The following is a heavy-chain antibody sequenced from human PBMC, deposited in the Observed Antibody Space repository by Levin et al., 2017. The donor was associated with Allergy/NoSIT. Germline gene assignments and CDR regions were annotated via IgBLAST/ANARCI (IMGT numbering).Heavy chain of an antibody. CDR1: GFTFSSYW. D-gene: IGHD2-15*01. J-gene: IGHJ4*02. V-gene: IGHV3-74*01. CDR2: INSDGSST. Sequence: GESLKISCAASGFTFSSYWMHWVRQAPGKGLVWVSRINSDGSSTSYADSVKGRFTISRDNAKNTLYLQMNSLRAEDTAVYYCARETGLDGYCSGGSCPEGIDYWGQGTLVTVSS. CDR3: ARETGLDGYCSGGSCPEGIDY.